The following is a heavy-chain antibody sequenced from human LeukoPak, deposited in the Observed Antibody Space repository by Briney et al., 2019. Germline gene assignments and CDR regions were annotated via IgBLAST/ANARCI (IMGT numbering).Heavy chain of an antibody. V-gene: IGHV3-48*01. D-gene: IGHD1-26*01. CDR1: GFTFSSYS. CDR2: ISSSSSTI. Sequence: GGSPRLSCAASGFTFSSYSMNWVRQAPGKGLEWVSYISSSSSTIYYADSVKGRFTISRDNAKNSLYLQMNSLRAEDTAVYYCAKDAHGGYYYGMDVWGQGTTVTVSS. J-gene: IGHJ6*02. CDR3: AKDAHGGYYYGMDV.